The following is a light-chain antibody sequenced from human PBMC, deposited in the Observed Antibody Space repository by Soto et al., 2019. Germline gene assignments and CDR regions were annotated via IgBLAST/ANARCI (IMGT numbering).Light chain of an antibody. CDR3: SSYTRDRSYV. J-gene: IGLJ1*01. V-gene: IGLV2-14*01. CDR1: SSDVGLYDY. CDR2: AVS. Sequence: QSVLTQPASVSVSPGQSITISFTGTSSDVGLYDYVSWYQQHPGKAPQLMIYAVSNRPSGVSNRFSASKSGNTASLFISGLQAEDEADYYCSSYTRDRSYVFGSGTKVTAL.